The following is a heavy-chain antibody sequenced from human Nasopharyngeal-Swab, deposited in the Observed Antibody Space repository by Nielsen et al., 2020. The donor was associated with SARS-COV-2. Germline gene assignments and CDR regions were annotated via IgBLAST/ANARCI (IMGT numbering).Heavy chain of an antibody. CDR3: ARHRIYCSSTSCYTYYYYMDV. D-gene: IGHD2-2*02. J-gene: IGHJ6*03. V-gene: IGHV4-39*01. CDR1: GGSISSSSYY. CDR2: IYYSGST. Sequence: SETLSLTCTVSGGSISSSSYYWGWIRQPPGKGLEWIGSIYYSGSTYYNPSLKSRVTISVDTSKNQFSLKLSSVTAADTAVYYCARHRIYCSSTSCYTYYYYMDVWGKGTTVTVSS.